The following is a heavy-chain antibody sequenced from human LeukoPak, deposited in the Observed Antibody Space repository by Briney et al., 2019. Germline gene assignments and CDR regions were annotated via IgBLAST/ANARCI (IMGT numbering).Heavy chain of an antibody. Sequence: GGSLRLSRAASGFTFSSYAMSWVRQAPGKGLEWVSTITGSGGSTYYADSVKGRFTISRDNSKNTLYLQMNSLRAEDTAVYYCAKGPYYYDSSGQDAFDIWGQGTMVTVSS. CDR3: AKGPYYYDSSGQDAFDI. D-gene: IGHD3-22*01. J-gene: IGHJ3*02. CDR1: GFTFSSYA. V-gene: IGHV3-23*01. CDR2: ITGSGGST.